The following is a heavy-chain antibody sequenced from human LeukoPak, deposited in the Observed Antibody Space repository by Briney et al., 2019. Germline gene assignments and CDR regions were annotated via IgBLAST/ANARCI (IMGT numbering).Heavy chain of an antibody. Sequence: GGSLRLSCAASGFTFSGYGMHWVRQAPGKGLEWVAVIWSNGNTKYYADSVKGRFTISRDNSKNTLYLQTNSLRTEDTAVYYCAGDLSWCPDYWGQGTLVTVSS. CDR1: GFTFSGYG. D-gene: IGHD2-8*01. CDR2: IWSNGNTK. J-gene: IGHJ4*02. V-gene: IGHV3-33*01. CDR3: AGDLSWCPDY.